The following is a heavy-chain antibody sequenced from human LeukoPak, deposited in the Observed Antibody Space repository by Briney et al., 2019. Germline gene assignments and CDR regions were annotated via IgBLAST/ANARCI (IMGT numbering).Heavy chain of an antibody. V-gene: IGHV4-30-2*01. D-gene: IGHD3-3*01. CDR1: GGSISSGGYY. J-gene: IGHJ4*02. CDR2: IYHSGST. Sequence: PSETLSLTCTVSGGSISSGGYYWSWIRQPPGKGLEWIGYIYHSGSTYYNPSLKSRVTISVDRSKNQISLKLSSVTAADTAVYYCARATYYDFWSVDYWGQGTLVTVSS. CDR3: ARATYYDFWSVDY.